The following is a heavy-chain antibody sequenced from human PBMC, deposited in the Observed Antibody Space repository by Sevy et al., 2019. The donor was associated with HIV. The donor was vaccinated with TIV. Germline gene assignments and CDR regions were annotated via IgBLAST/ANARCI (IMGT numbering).Heavy chain of an antibody. CDR1: GFTFAKYS. CDR2: FSFGCGRI. V-gene: IGHV3-23*01. Sequence: GGSLRLSCAASGFTFAKYSMSWVRQAPGKGLEWVSTFSFGCGRINYADSVKGRFTISRDDSKNTLFLQMNSLRAEDTATYFCAREGCXXXXXYWGXXTLVTVSS. D-gene: IGHD2-8*01. J-gene: IGHJ4*01. CDR3: AREGCXXXXXY.